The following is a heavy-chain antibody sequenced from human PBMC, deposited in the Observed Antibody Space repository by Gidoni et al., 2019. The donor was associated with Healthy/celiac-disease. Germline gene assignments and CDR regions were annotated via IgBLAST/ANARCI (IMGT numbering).Heavy chain of an antibody. CDR2: IYPGDSDT. CDR3: ARLYGDYEWVDY. CDR1: GERFTSYW. Sequence: EVQLVQSGEEAKKPGASLKVHCKGSGERFTSYWFGCVRQMPGKGLEWMGIIYPGDSDTRYSPSFQGQVTISADKSISTAYLQWSSLKASDTAMYYCARLYGDYEWVDYWGQGTLVTVSS. J-gene: IGHJ4*02. V-gene: IGHV5-51*01. D-gene: IGHD4-17*01.